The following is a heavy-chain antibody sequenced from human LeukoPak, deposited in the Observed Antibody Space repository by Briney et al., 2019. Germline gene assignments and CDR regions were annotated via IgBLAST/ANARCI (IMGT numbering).Heavy chain of an antibody. CDR1: GFTFSASW. Sequence: GGSLRLSCEASGFTFSASWMYWVRQPPGKGMVWVSRMNLDGSVTSYADSVEGRFTISRDNAKNTLYLQMDSVRADDTAIYYCARDSHPSRLLDYWGQGTPVTVSS. CDR3: ARDSHPSRLLDY. V-gene: IGHV3-74*01. CDR2: MNLDGSVT. J-gene: IGHJ4*02.